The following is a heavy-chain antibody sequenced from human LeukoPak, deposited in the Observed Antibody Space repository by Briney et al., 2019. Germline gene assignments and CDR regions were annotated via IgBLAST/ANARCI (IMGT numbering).Heavy chain of an antibody. V-gene: IGHV4-59*01. Sequence: SETLSLTCTVSGGSISSYYWSWIRQPPGKGLEWIGYIYYGGSTNYNPSLKSRVTISVDTSKNQFSLKLSSVTAADTAVYYCARAQPNWLSFDYWGQGTLVTVSS. CDR2: IYYGGST. CDR3: ARAQPNWLSFDY. D-gene: IGHD3-9*01. J-gene: IGHJ4*02. CDR1: GGSISSYY.